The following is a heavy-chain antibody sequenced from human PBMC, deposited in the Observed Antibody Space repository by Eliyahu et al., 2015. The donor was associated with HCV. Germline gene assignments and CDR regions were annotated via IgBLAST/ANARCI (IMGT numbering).Heavy chain of an antibody. CDR2: IGTAGDP. CDR1: GFTFSXXD. Sequence: EVQLVESGGGLVQPGGSLRLSCAASGFTFSXXDMNWVXQATGKGLEWVSAIGTAGDPYYPGSVKGRFTISRENAKNSLYLQMNSLRAGDTAVYYCARGHYYDSSGYFPATHGVPHDAFDIWGQGTMVTVSS. V-gene: IGHV3-13*05. D-gene: IGHD3-22*01. J-gene: IGHJ3*02. CDR3: ARGHYYDSSGYFPATHGVPHDAFDI.